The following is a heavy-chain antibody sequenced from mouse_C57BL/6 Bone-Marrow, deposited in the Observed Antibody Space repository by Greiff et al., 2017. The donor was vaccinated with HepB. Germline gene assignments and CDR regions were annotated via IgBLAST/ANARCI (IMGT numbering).Heavy chain of an antibody. CDR3: TTDYYGSSSYFDY. D-gene: IGHD1-1*01. J-gene: IGHJ2*01. CDR1: GFKIKDYY. V-gene: IGHV14-1*01. Sequence: EVQLQQSGAELVRPGASVKLSCTASGFKIKDYYMHWVKQRPEQGLEWIGRIDPEDGDTEYAPKFQGKATMTADTSSNTAYLQLSSLTSEDTAVYYCTTDYYGSSSYFDYWGQGTTLTVSS. CDR2: IDPEDGDT.